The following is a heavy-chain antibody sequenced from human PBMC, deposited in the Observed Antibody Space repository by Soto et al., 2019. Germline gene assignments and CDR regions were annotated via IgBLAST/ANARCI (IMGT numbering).Heavy chain of an antibody. CDR1: GFTFSSYG. D-gene: IGHD4-17*01. J-gene: IGHJ4*02. V-gene: IGHV3-33*01. Sequence: GGSLRLSCAASGFTFSSYGMHWVRQAPGKGLEWVAVIWYDGSNKYYADSVKGRFTISRDNSKNTLYLQMNSLRAEDTAVYYCAREGWVTVTTGGYYFDYWGQGTLVTVSS. CDR3: AREGWVTVTTGGYYFDY. CDR2: IWYDGSNK.